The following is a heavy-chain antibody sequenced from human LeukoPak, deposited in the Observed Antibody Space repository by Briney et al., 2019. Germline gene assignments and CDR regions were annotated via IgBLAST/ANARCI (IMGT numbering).Heavy chain of an antibody. V-gene: IGHV4-34*01. CDR1: GGSFSGYS. D-gene: IGHD2/OR15-2a*01. Sequence: SETLSPTCAVYGGSFSGYSWSWIRQPPGKGLEWIGEVNHSGSASYNPSLKSRVTISVDTSKNQFSLNLTSVTATDTAVYYCARLGFTLSDWGQGTLVIVSS. CDR2: VNHSGSA. CDR3: ARLGFTLSD. J-gene: IGHJ4*02.